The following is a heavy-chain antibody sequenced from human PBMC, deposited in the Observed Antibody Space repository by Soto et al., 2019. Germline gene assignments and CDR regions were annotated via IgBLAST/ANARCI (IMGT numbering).Heavy chain of an antibody. J-gene: IGHJ4*02. CDR2: IYTSGMT. Sequence: QVQLQESGPGLVKPSETLSLTCTVSGGSISNYYWTWVRQPAGKGLEWIGRIYTSGMTNYNPSLKTRVAMSVDTSKSQSSLKLTSVTAADTAVYYCARERPNFGDLAYWGQGTLVTVSS. V-gene: IGHV4-4*07. CDR1: GGSISNYY. CDR3: ARERPNFGDLAY. D-gene: IGHD4-17*01.